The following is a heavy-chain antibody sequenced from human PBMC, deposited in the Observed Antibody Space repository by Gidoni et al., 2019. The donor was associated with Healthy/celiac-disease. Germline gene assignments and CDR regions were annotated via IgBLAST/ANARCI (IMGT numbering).Heavy chain of an antibody. D-gene: IGHD5-12*01. Sequence: EVQLVESGGGLVQPGRSLRLSCAASVFTFDASAMHWVRQAPGKGLEWVSGISWNSDTIGYAASVKGRFTISRDNAKNSLYLQMNSLRAEDTALYYCAKDRYSGYRGYFDYWGQGTLVTVSS. CDR2: ISWNSDTI. V-gene: IGHV3-9*01. J-gene: IGHJ4*02. CDR3: AKDRYSGYRGYFDY. CDR1: VFTFDASA.